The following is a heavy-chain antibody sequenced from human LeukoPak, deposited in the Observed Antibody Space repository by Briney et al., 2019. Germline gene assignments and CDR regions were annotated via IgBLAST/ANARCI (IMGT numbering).Heavy chain of an antibody. CDR3: ARGQDYGDPNDAFDI. D-gene: IGHD4-17*01. Sequence: SETLSLTCAVYGGSFSGYYWSWIRQPPGKGLEWIGEINHSGSTNYNPSLKSRVTISVDTSKNQFSLKLSSVTAADTAVYCCARGQDYGDPNDAFDIWGQGTMVTVSS. CDR2: INHSGST. J-gene: IGHJ3*02. V-gene: IGHV4-34*01. CDR1: GGSFSGYY.